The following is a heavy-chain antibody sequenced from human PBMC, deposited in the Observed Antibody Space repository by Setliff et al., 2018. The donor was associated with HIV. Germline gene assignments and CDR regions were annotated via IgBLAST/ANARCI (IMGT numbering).Heavy chain of an antibody. CDR2: NHYTGTT. J-gene: IGHJ4*02. CDR1: GDSITRTTYY. D-gene: IGHD2-15*01. V-gene: IGHV4-39*01. Sequence: SETLSLTCTVSGDSITRTTYYWGCIRQPPGKRLQWIGSNHYTGTTYINPSLKSRVTMSVDGSKNQISLKLTSETAADPAIYFCAREADGSDYWGQGSLVTVSS. CDR3: AREADGSDY.